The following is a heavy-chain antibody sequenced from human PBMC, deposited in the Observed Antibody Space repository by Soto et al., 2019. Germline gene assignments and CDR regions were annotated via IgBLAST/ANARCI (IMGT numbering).Heavy chain of an antibody. J-gene: IGHJ4*02. V-gene: IGHV3-23*01. CDR1: GFRFSKSW. Sequence: GGSLRLSCAASGFRFSKSWMTWIRQAPGKGLEWVSTITGSGDTTYYADSVRGRFTISRDNSKNTLFLQMSSLRAEDTALYYCAKQRAGYGSGSDTFYFAFWGQGTLVTASS. CDR3: AKQRAGYGSGSDTFYFAF. CDR2: ITGSGDTT. D-gene: IGHD3-10*01.